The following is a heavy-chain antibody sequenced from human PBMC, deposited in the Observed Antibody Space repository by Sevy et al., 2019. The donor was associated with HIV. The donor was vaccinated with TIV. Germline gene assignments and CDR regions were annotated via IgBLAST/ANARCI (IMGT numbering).Heavy chain of an antibody. Sequence: ASVKVSCKASGGTFNRYAISWVRQAPGHGLEWLGGIIPIFGTTNYAQKFQGRVTITADESTRTDYMEVSSLRSGDTAVYYCARLTVAGLGGWFDPWGHGTLVTVSS. CDR1: GGTFNRYA. CDR2: IIPIFGTT. J-gene: IGHJ5*02. CDR3: ARLTVAGLGGWFDP. D-gene: IGHD6-19*01. V-gene: IGHV1-69*13.